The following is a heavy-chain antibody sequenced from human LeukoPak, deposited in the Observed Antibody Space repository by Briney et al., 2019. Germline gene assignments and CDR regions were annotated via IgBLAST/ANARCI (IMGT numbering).Heavy chain of an antibody. J-gene: IGHJ4*02. CDR1: GFTFSSYS. CDR2: IWYDGSNK. V-gene: IGHV3-33*01. Sequence: PGGSLRLSCAASGFTFSSYSMHWVRQAPGKGLEWVAVIWYDGSNKYYADSVKGRFTISRDNSKNTLYLQMNSLRAEDTAVYYCARPTRKLYYFDYWGQGTLVTVSS. D-gene: IGHD1-1*01. CDR3: ARPTRKLYYFDY.